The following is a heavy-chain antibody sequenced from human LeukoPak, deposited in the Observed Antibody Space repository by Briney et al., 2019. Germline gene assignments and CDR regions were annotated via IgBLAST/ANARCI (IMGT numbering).Heavy chain of an antibody. CDR1: GFTFSSYW. Sequence: GGSLRLSCAASGFTFSSYWMSWVRQAPGEGLEWVANIKQDGSEKYYVDSVKGRFTISRDNAKNSLYLQMNSLRAEDTAVYYCAKVPKAAGMTYFDYWGQGTLATVSS. CDR2: IKQDGSEK. J-gene: IGHJ4*02. D-gene: IGHD6-13*01. V-gene: IGHV3-7*01. CDR3: AKVPKAAGMTYFDY.